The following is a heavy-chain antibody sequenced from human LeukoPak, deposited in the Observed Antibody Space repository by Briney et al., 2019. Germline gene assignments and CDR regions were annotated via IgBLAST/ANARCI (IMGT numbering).Heavy chain of an antibody. J-gene: IGHJ4*02. Sequence: SETLSLTCAVYGGSFSGYYWSWIRQPPGKGLEWIGEINHSGSTNYNPSLKSRVTISVDTSKNQFSLKLSSVTAADTAVYYCARDAGHYDYVWGSYCHFDYWGQGTLVTVSS. CDR1: GGSFSGYY. V-gene: IGHV4-34*01. D-gene: IGHD3-16*01. CDR3: ARDAGHYDYVWGSYCHFDY. CDR2: INHSGST.